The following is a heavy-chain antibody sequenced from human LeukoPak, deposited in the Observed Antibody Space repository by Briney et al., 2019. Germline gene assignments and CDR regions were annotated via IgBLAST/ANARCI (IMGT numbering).Heavy chain of an antibody. Sequence: SETLSLTCTVSGGSISSYYWSWIRHPPGKGLEWVGYIYYSGGTNYNPSLKSRVTISVDTSKNQFSLKLSSVTAADTAVYYCARGGAYYYDSSGYYTKPYNWFDPWGQGTLVTVSS. CDR1: GGSISSYY. V-gene: IGHV4-59*01. D-gene: IGHD3-22*01. J-gene: IGHJ5*02. CDR3: ARGGAYYYDSSGYYTKPYNWFDP. CDR2: IYYSGGT.